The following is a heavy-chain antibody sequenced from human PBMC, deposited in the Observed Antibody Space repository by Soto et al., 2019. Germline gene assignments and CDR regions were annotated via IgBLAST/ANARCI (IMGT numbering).Heavy chain of an antibody. CDR1: GYTFTSYG. CDR3: ASYGSGSYNQPYYYYYYGMDV. J-gene: IGHJ6*02. D-gene: IGHD3-10*01. CDR2: ISAYNGNT. Sequence: ASVKVSCKASGYTFTSYGISWVRQAPGQGLEWMGWISAYNGNTNYAQKLQGRVTMTTDTSTSTAYMELRSPRSDDTAVYYCASYGSGSYNQPYYYYYYGMDVWGQGTTVTV. V-gene: IGHV1-18*01.